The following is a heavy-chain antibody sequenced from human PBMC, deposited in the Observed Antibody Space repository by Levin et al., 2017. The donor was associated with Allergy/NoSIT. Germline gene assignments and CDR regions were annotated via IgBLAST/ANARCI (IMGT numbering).Heavy chain of an antibody. CDR2: ISWNSGSI. V-gene: IGHV3-9*01. J-gene: IGHJ6*03. CDR1: GFTFDDYA. D-gene: IGHD6-13*01. CDR3: AKDIIAAAGDYYMDV. Sequence: GGSLRLSCAASGFTFDDYAMHWVRQAPGKGLEWVSGISWNSGSIGYADSVKGRFTISRDNAKNSLYLQMNSLRAEDTALYYCAKDIIAAAGDYYMDVWGKGTTVTVSS.